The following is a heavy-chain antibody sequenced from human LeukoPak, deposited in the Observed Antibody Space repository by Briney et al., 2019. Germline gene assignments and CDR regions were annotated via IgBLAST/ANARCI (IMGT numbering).Heavy chain of an antibody. CDR1: GGTFSSYA. CDR2: IIPIFGTA. V-gene: IGHV1-69*06. Sequence: ASVKVSCKASGGTFSSYATSWVRRAPGQGLEWMGGIIPIFGTANYAQKFQGRVTITADKSTSTAYMELSSLRSEDTAVYYCASSNGYSSGWYLPITDYWGQGTLVTVSS. CDR3: ASSNGYSSGWYLPITDY. J-gene: IGHJ4*02. D-gene: IGHD6-19*01.